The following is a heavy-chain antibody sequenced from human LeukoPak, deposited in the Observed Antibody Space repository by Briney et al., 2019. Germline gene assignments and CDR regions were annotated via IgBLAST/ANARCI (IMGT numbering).Heavy chain of an antibody. CDR1: GFTFSSYA. D-gene: IGHD6-19*01. V-gene: IGHV3-23*01. J-gene: IGHJ4*02. Sequence: GGSLRLSCAASGFTFSSYAMSWVRQAPGKGLEWVSAISGSGGSTYYADSVKGRFTISRDNSKNTLYLQMNSLRAEDAAVYYCAKRYSSGWDTYDYWGQGTLVTVSS. CDR3: AKRYSSGWDTYDY. CDR2: ISGSGGST.